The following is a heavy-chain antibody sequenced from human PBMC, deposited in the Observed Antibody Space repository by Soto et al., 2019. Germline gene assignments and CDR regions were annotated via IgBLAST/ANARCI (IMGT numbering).Heavy chain of an antibody. Sequence: KPSETLSLTCAVSGGSISSSNWWSWVRQPPGKGLEWIGEIYHSGSTNYNPSLKSRVTISVDKSKNQFSLKLSSVTAADTAVYYCARDSGGDGGGYSRRWSNTDAFDIWGQGTVVTV. D-gene: IGHD6-13*01. J-gene: IGHJ3*02. CDR2: IYHSGST. CDR3: ARDSGGDGGGYSRRWSNTDAFDI. V-gene: IGHV4-4*02. CDR1: GGSISSSNW.